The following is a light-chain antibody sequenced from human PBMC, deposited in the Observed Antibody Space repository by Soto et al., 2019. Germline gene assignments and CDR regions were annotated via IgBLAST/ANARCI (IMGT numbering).Light chain of an antibody. CDR3: QSYDSSLSVVV. Sequence: QAVLTQPPSVSGAPGQRVTISCTGSNSSIGAGYDVHWYQQLPGTAPKLLIYGNSNRPSGVPDRFSGSKSGTSASLAITGLQSEDEADYYCQSYDSSLSVVVFGGGTKLTVL. J-gene: IGLJ2*01. V-gene: IGLV1-40*01. CDR2: GNS. CDR1: NSSIGAGYD.